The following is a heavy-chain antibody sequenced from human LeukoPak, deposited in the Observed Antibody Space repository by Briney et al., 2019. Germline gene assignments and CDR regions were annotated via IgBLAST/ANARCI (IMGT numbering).Heavy chain of an antibody. V-gene: IGHV3-23*01. J-gene: IGHJ4*02. Sequence: PGGSLRLSCTASGFTFSSYAMNWVRQAPGKGLEWVSGIGAGGTFTYYADSVKGRFTISRDNSKNTLYLQMNSLRADDTAVYYCAKDPSDDVVVTAYFDYWGQGTLVTVSS. CDR3: AKDPSDDVVVTAYFDY. CDR2: IGAGGTFT. CDR1: GFTFSSYA. D-gene: IGHD2-21*02.